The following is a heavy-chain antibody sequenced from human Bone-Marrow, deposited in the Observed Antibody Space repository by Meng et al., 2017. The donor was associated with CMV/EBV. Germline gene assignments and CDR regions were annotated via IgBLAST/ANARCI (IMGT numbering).Heavy chain of an antibody. CDR3: ARGSSNSWYYGMDG. V-gene: IGHV4-39*07. J-gene: IGHJ6*02. Sequence: LRLSCTVSGGSISSSSYYWGWSRQPPGKGLERIGSIYYSGSTYYNPSLKSRVTISVDTSKDQFSLSLTSVTTADTALYQCARGSSNSWYYGMDGWGQGTSVAVSS. D-gene: IGHD6-13*01. CDR2: IYYSGST. CDR1: GGSISSSSYY.